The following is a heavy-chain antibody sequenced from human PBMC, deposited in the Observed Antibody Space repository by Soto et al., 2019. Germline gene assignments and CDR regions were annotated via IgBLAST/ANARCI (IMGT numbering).Heavy chain of an antibody. CDR3: ARGHYGDYLFG. Sequence: GGSLRLSCAASGFTFSSYAMSWVRQAPGKGLEWVSAISGSGGSTYYADSVKGRFTISRDNSKNTLYLQMNSLRSEDTAVYYCARGHYGDYLFGWGQGTLVTVSS. CDR2: ISGSGGST. CDR1: GFTFSSYA. D-gene: IGHD4-17*01. V-gene: IGHV3-23*01. J-gene: IGHJ4*02.